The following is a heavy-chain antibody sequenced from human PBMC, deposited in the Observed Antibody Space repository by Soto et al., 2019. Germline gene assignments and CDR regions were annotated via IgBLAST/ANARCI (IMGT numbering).Heavy chain of an antibody. CDR1: GGTFSSYA. V-gene: IGHV1-69*06. CDR2: IIPIFGTA. J-gene: IGHJ6*02. Sequence: GASVKFSCKASGGTFSSYAISWVRQAPGQGLEWVGGIIPIFGTANYAQKFQGRVTITADKSTSTAYMELSSLRSEDTAVYYCARVTMVRGVLIIYGMEVWGEATNVPFSS. D-gene: IGHD3-10*01. CDR3: ARVTMVRGVLIIYGMEV.